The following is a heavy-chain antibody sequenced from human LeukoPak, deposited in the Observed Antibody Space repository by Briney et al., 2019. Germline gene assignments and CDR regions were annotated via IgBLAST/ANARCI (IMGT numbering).Heavy chain of an antibody. CDR2: IIPNSGGT. Sequence: ASVKVSCKASGYTFTGYHMHWVRQAPGQGLEWMGWIIPNSGGTHYAQKFQGRVTMTRDTSISTAYMELSRLRSDDTAIYFCGGGIVGSTTDDFGVWGQGTMVTVSS. CDR1: GYTFTGYH. V-gene: IGHV1-2*02. J-gene: IGHJ3*01. D-gene: IGHD1-26*01. CDR3: GGGIVGSTTDDFGV.